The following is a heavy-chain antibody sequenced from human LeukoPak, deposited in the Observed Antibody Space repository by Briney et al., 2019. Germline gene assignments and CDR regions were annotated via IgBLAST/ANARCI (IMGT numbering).Heavy chain of an antibody. CDR3: AAWKWELRAFDI. D-gene: IGHD1-26*01. CDR1: GGSISSYY. V-gene: IGHV4-59*01. J-gene: IGHJ3*02. Sequence: PSEALSLTCTVSGGSISSYYWSWIRQPPGKGLEWIGYIYYSGSTNYNPSLKSRVTISVDTSKNQFSLKLSSVTAADTAVYYCAAWKWELRAFDIWGQGTMVTVSS. CDR2: IYYSGST.